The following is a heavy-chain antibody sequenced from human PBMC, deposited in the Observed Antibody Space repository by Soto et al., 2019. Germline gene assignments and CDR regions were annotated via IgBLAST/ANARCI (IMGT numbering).Heavy chain of an antibody. CDR3: ARETRAPMVRGERDFDY. Sequence: QVQLQESGPGLVKPSQTLSLTCTVSGGSISSGGYYWSWIRQHPGKGLEWIGYIYYSGSTYYNPSLKSRVTISVDTSKNQFSLKLSSVTAADTAVYYCARETRAPMVRGERDFDYWGQGTLVTVSS. J-gene: IGHJ4*02. CDR2: IYYSGST. V-gene: IGHV4-31*03. CDR1: GGSISSGGYY. D-gene: IGHD3-10*01.